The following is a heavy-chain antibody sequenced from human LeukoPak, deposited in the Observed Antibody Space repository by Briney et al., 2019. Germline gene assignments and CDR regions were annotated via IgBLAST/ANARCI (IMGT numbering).Heavy chain of an antibody. CDR3: ARRPPGPFVYFDY. CDR2: ISGSGGST. V-gene: IGHV3-23*01. J-gene: IGHJ4*02. CDR1: GFTFSSYA. D-gene: IGHD2/OR15-2a*01. Sequence: GGSLSLSCAASGFTFSSYAMSWVRQAPGKGLEWVSAISGSGGSTYYADSVKGRFTISRDNAKNALFLQMNSLRAEDTAVYYCARRPPGPFVYFDYWGQGILVTVSS.